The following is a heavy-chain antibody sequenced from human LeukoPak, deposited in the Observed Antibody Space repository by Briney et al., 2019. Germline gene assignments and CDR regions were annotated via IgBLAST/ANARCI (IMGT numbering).Heavy chain of an antibody. CDR2: ISGSSGTT. CDR1: GFTFSNYA. V-gene: IGHV3-23*01. J-gene: IGHJ4*02. D-gene: IGHD3-9*01. Sequence: GGSLRLSCAASGFTFSNYAMSWVRQAPGKGLEWVSGISGSSGTTYYTDSVQGRFTLPRDNSKDTLYLQMNSLRDDDTAIYYCAKSWSCVQYNDWLCYFDYWGRGTLVTVSS. CDR3: AKSWSCVQYNDWLCYFDY.